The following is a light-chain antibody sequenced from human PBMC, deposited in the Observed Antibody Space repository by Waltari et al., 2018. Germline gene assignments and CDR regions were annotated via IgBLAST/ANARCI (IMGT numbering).Light chain of an antibody. CDR2: DAS. J-gene: IGKJ4*01. V-gene: IGKV1-39*01. Sequence: IPMTQSQSSLSASVGYRVTITCRSHKSMTRYLHWYQQTPGTAPKLLIYDASTLQSVVLSRFSGSGSETDFTLTSSSRQPEDFATYYCQQSYDTPRGLSFGGGANGE. CDR1: KSMTRY. CDR3: QQSYDTPRGLS.